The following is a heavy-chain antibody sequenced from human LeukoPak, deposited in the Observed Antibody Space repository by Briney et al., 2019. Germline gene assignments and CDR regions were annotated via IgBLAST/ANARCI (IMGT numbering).Heavy chain of an antibody. CDR2: INHSGST. V-gene: IGHV4-34*01. D-gene: IGHD5-24*01. CDR1: GGSFSGYY. J-gene: IGHJ6*03. CDR3: ARGLREMATLRPPYYMDV. Sequence: SETLSLTCAVYGGSFSGYYWSWIRQPPGKGLEWIGEINHSGSTNYNPSLKGRVTISVDTSKNQFSLKLSSVTAADTAVYYCARGLREMATLRPPYYMDVWGKGTTVTVSS.